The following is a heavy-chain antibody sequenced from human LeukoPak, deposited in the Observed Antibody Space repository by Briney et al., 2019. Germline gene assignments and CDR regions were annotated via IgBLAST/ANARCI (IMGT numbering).Heavy chain of an antibody. Sequence: ASVKVSCKASGYTFTSYGISWVRQAPGQGLEWMGWMNPNSGNTGYAQKFQGRVTMTRNTSISTAYMELSSLRSEDTAVYYCARVKRGIAVDPWGQGTLVTVSS. CDR1: GYTFTSYG. CDR3: ARVKRGIAVDP. D-gene: IGHD6-19*01. V-gene: IGHV1-8*02. CDR2: MNPNSGNT. J-gene: IGHJ5*02.